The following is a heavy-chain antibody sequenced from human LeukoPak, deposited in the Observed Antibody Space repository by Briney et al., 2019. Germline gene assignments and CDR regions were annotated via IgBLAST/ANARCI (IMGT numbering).Heavy chain of an antibody. Sequence: PSETLSLTCVVYGGSFSGFYWSWIRHVPGKGLEWIGEINYTGSTSYNPSLKSRVTISVDTSQNQFFLLLTSVTAADTAVYYCASPILKPYSSSSDTDFDYWGQGTLVTVSS. CDR2: INYTGST. D-gene: IGHD6-6*01. CDR1: GGSFSGFY. J-gene: IGHJ4*02. CDR3: ASPILKPYSSSSDTDFDY. V-gene: IGHV4-34*01.